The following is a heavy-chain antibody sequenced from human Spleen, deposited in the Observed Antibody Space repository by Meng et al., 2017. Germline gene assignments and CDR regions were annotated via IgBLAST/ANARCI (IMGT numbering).Heavy chain of an antibody. J-gene: IGHJ3*02. CDR1: GYTFSTHG. D-gene: IGHD3-22*01. CDR2: ITPDNGNT. CDR3: ARSDDNSGYFYDSNDFNI. V-gene: IGHV1-18*04. Sequence: ASVKVSCKASGYTFSTHGIAWVRQAPGQGLEWMGWITPDNGNTKYVEKVQGRVTMTTDTSTTTAYMELRSLRSDDTAVYYCARSDDNSGYFYDSNDFNIWGQGTMVTVSS.